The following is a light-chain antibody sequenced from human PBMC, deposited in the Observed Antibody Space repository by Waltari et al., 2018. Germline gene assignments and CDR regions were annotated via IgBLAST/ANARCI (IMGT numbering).Light chain of an antibody. CDR1: SNDVGGYGY. CDR3: SSHTSTVPHV. V-gene: IGLV2-14*01. CDR2: EVS. J-gene: IGLJ1*01. Sequence: QTALTQPASVSGSPGQSVSISCTGTSNDVGGYGYVSWYQQFPCKAPKLMIYEVSYRPSGFSSRFSGSKSGNTAALTISGLQAEDEAVYYCSSHTSTVPHVFGTGTKVTVV.